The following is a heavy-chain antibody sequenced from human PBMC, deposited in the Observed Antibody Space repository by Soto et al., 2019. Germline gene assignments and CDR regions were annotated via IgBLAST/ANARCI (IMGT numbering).Heavy chain of an antibody. V-gene: IGHV4-4*02. D-gene: IGHD6-13*01. Sequence: QVQLQESGPGLVKPSGTLSLTCAVSGGSISSSNWWSWVRQPPGKGLEWIGEIYHSGCTNYNPSLNGRATLSVDKSKNQFSLMLSSVTPADTAVYYCARVPRAAAGTDWGQGPLVTVSS. J-gene: IGHJ4*02. CDR2: IYHSGCT. CDR1: GGSISSSNW. CDR3: ARVPRAAAGTD.